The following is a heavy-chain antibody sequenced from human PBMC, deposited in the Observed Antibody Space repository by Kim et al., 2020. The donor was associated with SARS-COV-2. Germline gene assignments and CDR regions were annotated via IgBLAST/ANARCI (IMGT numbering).Heavy chain of an antibody. CDR2: INAGNGNT. CDR1: GSTFTNNA. CDR3: ARDPLYNNDWNIPIDY. V-gene: IGHV1-3*01. D-gene: IGHD1-1*01. J-gene: IGHJ4*02. Sequence: ASVKVSCKASGSTFTNNAIHWVRQAAGQGLEWMGWINAGNGNTLYSQKFQGRVTITRDTSASTAYLELTSLTSEDTAVYFCARDPLYNNDWNIPIDYWGQGTLVTVSS.